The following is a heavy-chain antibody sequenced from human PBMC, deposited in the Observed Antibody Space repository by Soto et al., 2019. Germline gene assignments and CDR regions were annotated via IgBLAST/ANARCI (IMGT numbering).Heavy chain of an antibody. J-gene: IGHJ4*02. Sequence: QVQLVQSGAEVRQPASSVKVSCKTSGGTFSSYAISWVRQAPGQGLEWMGGIVPLVDTSTYAQKFQGRVTITADESTSTFYMEISSLRSDDTAVYYCVRVVAIPGYPDNWGQGTLVTVSS. CDR1: GGTFSSYA. D-gene: IGHD5-12*01. CDR2: IVPLVDTS. V-gene: IGHV1-69*12. CDR3: VRVVAIPGYPDN.